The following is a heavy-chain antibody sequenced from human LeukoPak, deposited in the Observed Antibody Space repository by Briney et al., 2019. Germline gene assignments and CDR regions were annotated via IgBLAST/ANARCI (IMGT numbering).Heavy chain of an antibody. CDR2: ISGSGGST. CDR1: GFTFSSYA. Sequence: GGSLRLSCAASGFTFSSYAMSWVRQAPGKGLEWVSAISGSGGSTYYADSVKGRFTISRDNSRNTLYLQMNSLRAEDTAVYYCAKDRGAYYYYMDVWGKGTTVTVSS. V-gene: IGHV3-23*01. J-gene: IGHJ6*03. CDR3: AKDRGAYYYYMDV. D-gene: IGHD1-26*01.